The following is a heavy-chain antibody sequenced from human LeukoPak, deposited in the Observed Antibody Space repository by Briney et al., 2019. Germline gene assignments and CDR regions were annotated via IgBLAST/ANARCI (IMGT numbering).Heavy chain of an antibody. V-gene: IGHV3-53*01. CDR3: ARASTSGWDGFDH. D-gene: IGHD6-19*01. CDR1: GFTVSGNY. J-gene: IGHJ4*02. Sequence: GGSLRLSCAASGFTVSGNYMCWVRQAPGKGLEWVSVVHSGGNTYYADSVKGRFAISRDNSKNTPYLQMNSLRAEDTAVYFCARASTSGWDGFDHWGQGTLVTVSS. CDR2: VHSGGNT.